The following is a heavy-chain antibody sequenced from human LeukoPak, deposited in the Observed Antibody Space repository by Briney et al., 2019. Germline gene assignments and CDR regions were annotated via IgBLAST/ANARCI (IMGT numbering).Heavy chain of an antibody. D-gene: IGHD3-10*01. CDR1: GFTLSTYW. CDR2: IRHDGSEK. J-gene: IGHJ6*02. V-gene: IGHV3-7*01. CDR3: ARELLWFGGGGVDV. Sequence: GGSLRLSCATSGFTLSTYWMSWVRQAPGKGPECVANIRHDGSEKNYVDSVKGRFTISRDNAKNSLYLQMNSLRAEDTAIYYCARELLWFGGGGVDVWGQGTTVTVSS.